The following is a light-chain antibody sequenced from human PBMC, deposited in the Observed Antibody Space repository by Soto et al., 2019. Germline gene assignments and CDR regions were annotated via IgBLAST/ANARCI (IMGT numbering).Light chain of an antibody. CDR1: QSVSSNY. CDR3: QQYGTSRA. V-gene: IGKV3-20*01. Sequence: EIVLTQSPGTLSLSPGERATLSCRASQSVSSNYLAWYQQKPGQAPRLLIYGASSRATGIPDRFIGSGSGTDFTLTISRLEPGDFAVYYCQQYGTSRAFGQGTKVEIK. CDR2: GAS. J-gene: IGKJ1*01.